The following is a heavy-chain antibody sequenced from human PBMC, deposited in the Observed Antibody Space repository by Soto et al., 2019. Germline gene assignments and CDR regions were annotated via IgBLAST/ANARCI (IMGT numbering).Heavy chain of an antibody. Sequence: QVQLQESGPGLVKPSGTLSLTCAVSSGSISSSNWWSWVRQPPGKGLEWIGEIYHSGSTNYNPSLKSRVTISVDKSKNQFSLKLSSVTAAETAVYYCARESYCSSTSCYPAFDIWGQGTMVTVSS. CDR3: ARESYCSSTSCYPAFDI. CDR2: IYHSGST. D-gene: IGHD2-2*01. CDR1: SGSISSSNW. J-gene: IGHJ3*02. V-gene: IGHV4-4*02.